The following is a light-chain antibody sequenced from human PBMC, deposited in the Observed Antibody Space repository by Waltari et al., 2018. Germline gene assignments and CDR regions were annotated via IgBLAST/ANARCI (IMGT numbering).Light chain of an antibody. CDR3: QQYNNWPRT. CDR1: QSVSSN. V-gene: IGKV3-15*01. CDR2: GAS. Sequence: EIAMTQSPATLSVSPGERATLSCRASQSVSSNLAWYQQKPGQAPRLLIYGASTRATGIPGRFSGSGSGTEFTLTISSLQSEDFALYYCQQYNNWPRTFGGGTRVEIK. J-gene: IGKJ4*01.